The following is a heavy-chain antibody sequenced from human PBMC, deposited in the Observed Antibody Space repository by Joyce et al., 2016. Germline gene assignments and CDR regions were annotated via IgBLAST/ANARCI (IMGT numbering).Heavy chain of an antibody. D-gene: IGHD1-1*01. CDR1: GYTFIHYG. J-gene: IGHJ4*02. Sequence: QVQLVQSGAEVKKPGASVKVSCKASGYTFIHYGINWVRQAPGQGLEWMGWISTYNCNTNYAQKLQVRVTVTTDTSTTTAYMELRSLRSDDTAMYYCARDWAGTIDYWGQGTLVTVSS. CDR2: ISTYNCNT. V-gene: IGHV1-18*01. CDR3: ARDWAGTIDY.